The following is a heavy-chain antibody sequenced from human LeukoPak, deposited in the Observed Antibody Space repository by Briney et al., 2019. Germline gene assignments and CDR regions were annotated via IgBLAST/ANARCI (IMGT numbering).Heavy chain of an antibody. Sequence: PGGSLRLSCAASGFTFSSYAMHWVRQAPGKGLEYVSAISSNGGSTYYANSVKGRFTISRDNSKNTLYLQMGSLRAEDMAVYYCARDWLLRYSQGGFDSWGQGSLVTVSS. J-gene: IGHJ4*02. CDR1: GFTFSSYA. CDR3: ARDWLLRYSQGGFDS. V-gene: IGHV3-64*01. D-gene: IGHD3-9*01. CDR2: ISSNGGST.